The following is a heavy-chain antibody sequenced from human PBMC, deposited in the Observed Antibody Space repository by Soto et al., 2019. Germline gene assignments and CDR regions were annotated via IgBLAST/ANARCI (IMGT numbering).Heavy chain of an antibody. CDR1: GYNLTNYY. CDR2: FNPTSGST. CDR3: ARDLAAGDH. Sequence: QVQLVQSGAEVKKPGASVKVSCRASGYNLTNYYRHWVRQAPGQVLEWLAIFNPTSGSTNYAQEFQGRVSLTMDTSTSTVYMELSGLRSEDTSMFYCARDLAAGDHWGQGTLVTVSS. D-gene: IGHD6-13*01. J-gene: IGHJ4*02. V-gene: IGHV1-46*01.